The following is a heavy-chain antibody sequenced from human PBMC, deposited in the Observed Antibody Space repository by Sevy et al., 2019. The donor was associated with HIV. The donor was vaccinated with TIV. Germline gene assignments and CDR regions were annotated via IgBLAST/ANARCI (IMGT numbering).Heavy chain of an antibody. V-gene: IGHV3-21*01. CDR3: ARWDADRRWYFDY. CDR1: GFTFSSYS. J-gene: IGHJ4*02. Sequence: GGSLRLSCVVSGFTFSSYSMNWVRQATGKGLQWVSSISSSSSYIYHADSVKGRFTISRDNAKNSLYLQMNSLRAEDTAVYYCARWDADRRWYFDYWGQGTLVTVSS. D-gene: IGHD1-26*01. CDR2: ISSSSSYI.